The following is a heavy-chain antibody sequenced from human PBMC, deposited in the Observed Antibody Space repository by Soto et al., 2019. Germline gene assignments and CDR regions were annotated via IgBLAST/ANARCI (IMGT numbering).Heavy chain of an antibody. CDR1: GFTFSSYS. J-gene: IGHJ4*02. CDR2: ISSSSSTI. V-gene: IGHV3-48*04. Sequence: GGSLRLSCAASGFTFSSYSMNWVRQAPGKGLEWVSYISSSSSTIYYADSVKGRFTISRDNARNSLYLQMNNLRAEDTALYFCAKDRGVEVTTRFFDYWGQGTLVTVSS. D-gene: IGHD4-17*01. CDR3: AKDRGVEVTTRFFDY.